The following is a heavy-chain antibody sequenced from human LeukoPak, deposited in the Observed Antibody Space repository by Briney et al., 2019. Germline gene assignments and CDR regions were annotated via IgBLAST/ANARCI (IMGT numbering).Heavy chain of an antibody. J-gene: IGHJ4*02. CDR1: GLTFSSYA. D-gene: IGHD3-3*01. CDR2: ISYDGSNK. CDR3: ARVGSSLGDFWSGYYNWYFDY. V-gene: IGHV3-30*04. Sequence: GRSLRLSCAASGLTFSSYAMHWVRQAPGKGLEWVAVISYDGSNKYYADSVKGRFTISRDNSKNTLYLQMNSLRAEDTAVYYCARVGSSLGDFWSGYYNWYFDYWGQGTLVTVSS.